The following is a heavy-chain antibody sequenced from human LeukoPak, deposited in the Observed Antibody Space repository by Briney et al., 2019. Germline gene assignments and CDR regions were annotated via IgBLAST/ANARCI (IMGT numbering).Heavy chain of an antibody. V-gene: IGHV3-30*09. CDR3: AREAMVTTGDYYFDY. D-gene: IGHD4-17*01. CDR2: ISYDGSNK. J-gene: IGHJ4*02. CDR1: GFSFSNYA. Sequence: GGSLRLSCAASGFSFSNYAMHWVRQAPGKGLEWVAVISYDGSNKYDADSVKGRFAISRDNSKNTLYLQMNSLRAEDTAVYYCAREAMVTTGDYYFDYWGQGTLVTVSS.